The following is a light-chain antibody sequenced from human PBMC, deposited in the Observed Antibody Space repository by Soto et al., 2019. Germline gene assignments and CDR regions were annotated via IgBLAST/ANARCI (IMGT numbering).Light chain of an antibody. J-gene: IGLJ3*02. CDR3: QVWHSSSDHRV. V-gene: IGLV3-21*02. Sequence: SYELTQPPSVSVAPGQTARITCGGNNIGSKSVHWYQQKPGQAPVVLVYDDSDRPSGIPERFSGSNSGDTATLTISRVEAGDEADYYCQVWHSSSDHRVFGGGTKLTVL. CDR1: NIGSKS. CDR2: DDS.